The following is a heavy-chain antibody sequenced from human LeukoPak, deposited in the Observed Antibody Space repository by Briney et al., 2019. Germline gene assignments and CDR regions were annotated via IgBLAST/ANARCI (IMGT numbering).Heavy chain of an antibody. Sequence: TSETLSLTCTVSGDSISRYYWSWIRQSPGKGLEWIGYIFYSGISNYNPSLKSRVTVSVDTSKNHVSLKLRSVTAADTAVYYCAGLFSGYDPFDYWGQGTLVTVSS. J-gene: IGHJ4*02. CDR3: AGLFSGYDPFDY. CDR1: GDSISRYY. D-gene: IGHD5-12*01. CDR2: IFYSGIS. V-gene: IGHV4-59*01.